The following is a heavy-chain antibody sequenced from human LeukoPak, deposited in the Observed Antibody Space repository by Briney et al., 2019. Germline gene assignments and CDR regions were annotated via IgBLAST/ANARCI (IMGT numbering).Heavy chain of an antibody. V-gene: IGHV3-9*01. CDR3: KKNIRAGARYCRGPNCLNFFLAI. Sequence: SGGSLRLSCEASGFTFDDYAMHWVRQAPGKGLEWVSSISWHSGSIGYADSVKGRFTISRDNAKNCLHLQMNSLRAEDTALYYCKKNIRAGARYCRGPNCLNFFLAIWGQGTRVTVSS. D-gene: IGHD2-15*01. CDR2: ISWHSGSI. CDR1: GFTFDDYA. J-gene: IGHJ3*02.